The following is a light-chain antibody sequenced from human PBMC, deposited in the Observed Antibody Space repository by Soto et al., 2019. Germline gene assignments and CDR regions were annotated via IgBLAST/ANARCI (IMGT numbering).Light chain of an antibody. J-gene: IGLJ1*01. CDR1: SSDVGGHNY. V-gene: IGLV2-14*01. Sequence: QSALTQPASVSGSPGQSITISCTGTSSDVGGHNYVSWYQHQPGKAPKLMIYEVSNRASGVSDRFSGSKSGNTASLIISGLQAEDEADYYCSSYTSSSTLVFGTGTKVTVL. CDR3: SSYTSSSTLV. CDR2: EVS.